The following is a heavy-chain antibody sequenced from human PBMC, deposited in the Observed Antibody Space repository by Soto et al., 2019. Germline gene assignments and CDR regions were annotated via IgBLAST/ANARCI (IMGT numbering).Heavy chain of an antibody. CDR3: SNDFGYGGNSKYYYFDY. D-gene: IGHD4-17*01. CDR2: IMPGSSHI. Sequence: PGGSLRLSCAASGFTFSIYSMNWVRQAPGKGLEWVSYIMPGSSHIFYADSVKGRFTISIDNAKNSLYLQMNSLRAEDTAVYYCSNDFGYGGNSKYYYFDYWGQGTLVTVSS. V-gene: IGHV3-48*01. CDR1: GFTFSIYS. J-gene: IGHJ4*02.